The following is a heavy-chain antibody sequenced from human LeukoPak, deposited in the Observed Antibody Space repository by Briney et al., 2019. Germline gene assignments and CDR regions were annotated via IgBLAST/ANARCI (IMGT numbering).Heavy chain of an antibody. Sequence: SETLSLTCTVSGGSISSHYWSWIRQPPGKGLQWIGYIYYSGGTNYNPSLKSRVTISVDTSKYQFSLKLSSVTAADTAVYYCASLYYYGSGSYYTSFDCWGQGTLVTVSS. CDR1: GGSISSHY. V-gene: IGHV4-59*11. CDR3: ASLYYYGSGSYYTSFDC. CDR2: IYYSGGT. J-gene: IGHJ4*02. D-gene: IGHD3-10*01.